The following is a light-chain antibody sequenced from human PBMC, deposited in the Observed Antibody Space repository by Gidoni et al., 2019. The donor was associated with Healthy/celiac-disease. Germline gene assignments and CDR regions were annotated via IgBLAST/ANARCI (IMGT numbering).Light chain of an antibody. V-gene: IGKV3-11*01. CDR1: QSVSSY. CDR2: DAS. Sequence: IVLTQSPATLSLSPGERPTLSCSASQSVSSYLAWYQQKPGQDPRLLIYDASNRATGIPARISGSGAGTELTLTISSLEHEDVAVYYCQQRSNWHPYTFGQGTKLEIK. CDR3: QQRSNWHPYT. J-gene: IGKJ2*01.